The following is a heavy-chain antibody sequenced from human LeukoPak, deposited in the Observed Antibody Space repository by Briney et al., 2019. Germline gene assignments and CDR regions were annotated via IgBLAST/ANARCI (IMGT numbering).Heavy chain of an antibody. Sequence: GASVKVSCKASGYTFTSYAMNWVRQAPGQGLEWMGWINTNTGNPTYAQGFTGRFVFSLDTSVSTAYLQISSLKAEDTAVYYCARKGPGWLRFRHYYGMDVWGQGTTVTVSS. D-gene: IGHD5-12*01. CDR2: INTNTGNP. CDR1: GYTFTSYA. V-gene: IGHV7-4-1*02. J-gene: IGHJ6*02. CDR3: ARKGPGWLRFRHYYGMDV.